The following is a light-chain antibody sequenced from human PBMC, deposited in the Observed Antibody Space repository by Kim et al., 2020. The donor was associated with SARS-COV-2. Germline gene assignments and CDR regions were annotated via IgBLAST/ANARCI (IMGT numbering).Light chain of an antibody. Sequence: ASLGDRVTITCRESQGISNDLGWYQQKPGKAPKLLIYVASSLQSGVPSRFSGSGSGTNFALTITNLQPEDFATYYCLQHYNHPRTFGQGTKLEI. CDR1: QGISND. CDR2: VAS. J-gene: IGKJ2*01. V-gene: IGKV1-6*01. CDR3: LQHYNHPRT.